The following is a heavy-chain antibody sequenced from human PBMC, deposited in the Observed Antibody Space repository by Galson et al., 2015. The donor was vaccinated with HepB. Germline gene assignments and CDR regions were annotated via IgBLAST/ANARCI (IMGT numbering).Heavy chain of an antibody. CDR3: AGVRRPPRVDV. CDR1: GFTFSGYW. D-gene: IGHD6-6*01. V-gene: IGHV3-74*03. Sequence: SLRLSCAASGFTFSGYWIHWVRQIPGKGLVWVSVIGGEDGTRSYADSVRGRFTISRDNDKNTAYLQMNSLRVGDTGVYYCAGVRRPPRVDVWGRGTTVTVSS. J-gene: IGHJ6*02. CDR2: IGGEDGTR.